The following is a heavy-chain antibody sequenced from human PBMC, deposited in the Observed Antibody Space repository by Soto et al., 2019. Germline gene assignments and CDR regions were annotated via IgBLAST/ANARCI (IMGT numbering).Heavy chain of an antibody. V-gene: IGHV4-31*03. CDR2: IYYSGST. CDR1: GGSISSGGYY. CDR3: ARGRSSTSPYPIGY. D-gene: IGHD2-2*01. J-gene: IGHJ4*02. Sequence: QVQLQESGPGLVKPSQTLSLTCTVSGGSISSGGYYWSWIRQHPGKGLEWIGYIYYSGSTYYNPSRQSRVTISVDTSKNPSSLKLSSVTAADTAVYYCARGRSSTSPYPIGYWGQGTQVTVSS.